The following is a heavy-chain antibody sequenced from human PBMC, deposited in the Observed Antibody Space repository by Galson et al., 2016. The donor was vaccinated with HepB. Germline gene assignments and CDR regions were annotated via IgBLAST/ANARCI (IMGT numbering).Heavy chain of an antibody. J-gene: IGHJ4*02. V-gene: IGHV2-5*01. CDR1: GFSLSTSGEG. D-gene: IGHD2-2*01. Sequence: PALVKPTQTLTLTCTFSGFSLSTSGEGVGWTRQPPGKALEWHALIYWNDDKRYSPSLRSRLTITKDTSKNQVVLTKTNMDPVDTATYYCAHRRSGYCNSISCLYFDYWGQGALVTVSS. CDR3: AHRRSGYCNSISCLYFDY. CDR2: IYWNDDK.